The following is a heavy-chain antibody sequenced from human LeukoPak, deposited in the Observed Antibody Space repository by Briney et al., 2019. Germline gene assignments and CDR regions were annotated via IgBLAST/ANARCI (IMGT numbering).Heavy chain of an antibody. D-gene: IGHD5-18*01. V-gene: IGHV4-39*01. J-gene: IGHJ4*02. CDR1: GGSISSSSYY. CDR3: AGHVVQLWLFDY. Sequence: SETLSLTCTVSGGSISSSSYYWGWIRQPPGTGLEWIGSIYYSGSTYYNPSLKSRVTISVDTSKNQFSLKLSSVTAADTAVYYCAGHVVQLWLFDYWGPGTLVTVSS. CDR2: IYYSGST.